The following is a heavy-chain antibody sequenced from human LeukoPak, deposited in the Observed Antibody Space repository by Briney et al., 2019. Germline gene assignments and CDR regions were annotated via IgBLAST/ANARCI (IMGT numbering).Heavy chain of an antibody. D-gene: IGHD6-13*01. CDR3: AKDIWGIAAAGSYYYGMDV. V-gene: IGHV3-43*02. CDR2: ISGDGGST. Sequence: GGSLRLSCAASGFTFDDYAMHWVRQAPGKGLEWVSLISGDGGSTYYADTVKGRFTISRDNSKNSLYLQMNSLRTEDTALDYCAKDIWGIAAAGSYYYGMDVWGQGTTVTVSS. J-gene: IGHJ6*02. CDR1: GFTFDDYA.